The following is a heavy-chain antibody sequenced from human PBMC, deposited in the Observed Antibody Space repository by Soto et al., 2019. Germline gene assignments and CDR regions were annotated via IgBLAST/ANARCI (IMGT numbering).Heavy chain of an antibody. Sequence: QVQLQESGPGLVKPSGTLSLTCAVSGVSISSHDWWTWVRQPPGKGLEWIGESHQSGNTNYNSSLESRVTISVDTPKNQFSLKLTSVTVADTGVYYCATRDSGRFYWGQGTLVTVSS. CDR3: ATRDSGRFY. CDR1: GVSISSHDW. D-gene: IGHD6-13*01. J-gene: IGHJ4*02. V-gene: IGHV4-4*02. CDR2: SHQSGNT.